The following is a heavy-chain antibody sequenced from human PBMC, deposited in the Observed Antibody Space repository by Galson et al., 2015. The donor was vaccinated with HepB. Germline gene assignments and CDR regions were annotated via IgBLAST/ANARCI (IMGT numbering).Heavy chain of an antibody. J-gene: IGHJ4*02. CDR1: GFTFSGSA. CDR2: IGSKASGHAT. V-gene: IGHV3-73*01. CDR3: ARLGDLSGYGSL. D-gene: IGHD2-15*01. Sequence: SLRLSCAASGFTFSGSAIHWVRQASGKGLEWVGRIGSKASGHATAYDASLKGRFTISRDDSKNTAYLHMNSLKTEDTAVYYCARLGDLSGYGSLWGQGTLVTVSS.